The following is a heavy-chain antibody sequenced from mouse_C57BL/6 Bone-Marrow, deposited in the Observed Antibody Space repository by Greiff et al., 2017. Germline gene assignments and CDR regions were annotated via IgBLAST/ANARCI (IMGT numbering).Heavy chain of an antibody. D-gene: IGHD1-1*01. CDR3: GNIYYYGSRYFDY. V-gene: IGHV1-81*01. CDR1: GYTFTSYG. J-gene: IGHJ2*01. CDR2: IYPRSGNT. Sequence: QVQLKQSGAELARPGASVKLSCKASGYTFTSYGISWVKQRTGQGLEWIGEIYPRSGNTYYNEKFKGKATLTADKSSSTAYMELRSLTSEDSAVYFCGNIYYYGSRYFDYWGQGTTLTVSS.